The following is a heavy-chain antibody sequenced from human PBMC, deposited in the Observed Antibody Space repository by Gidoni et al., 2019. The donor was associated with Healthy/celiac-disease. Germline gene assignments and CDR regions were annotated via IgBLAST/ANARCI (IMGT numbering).Heavy chain of an antibody. D-gene: IGHD3-10*01. Sequence: QVQLQQWGAGLLKPSETLSLTCAVYGGSFSGYYWSWIRQPPGKGLEWIGEINHSGSTNYNPSLKSRVTISVDTSTNQFSLKLSSVTAADTAVYYCARVGGSGSYSPDYWGQGTLVTVSS. CDR2: INHSGST. CDR3: ARVGGSGSYSPDY. J-gene: IGHJ4*02. V-gene: IGHV4-34*01. CDR1: GGSFSGYY.